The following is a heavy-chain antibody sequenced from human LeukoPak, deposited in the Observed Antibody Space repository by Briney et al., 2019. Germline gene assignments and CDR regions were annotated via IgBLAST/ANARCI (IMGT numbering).Heavy chain of an antibody. V-gene: IGHV4-59*12. J-gene: IGHJ4*02. CDR1: GGSISSYY. CDR2: IYYSGST. D-gene: IGHD2-8*02. CDR3: ARAFYGPYWFY. Sequence: SETLSLTCTVSGGSISSYYWSWIRQRPGKGLEWIGYIYYSGSTNYNPSLKSRVTISVDTSKNQFSLKLSSVTAADTAVYYCARAFYGPYWFYWGQGTLVTVSS.